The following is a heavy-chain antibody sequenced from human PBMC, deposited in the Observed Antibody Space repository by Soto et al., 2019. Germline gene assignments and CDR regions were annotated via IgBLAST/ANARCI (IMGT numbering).Heavy chain of an antibody. D-gene: IGHD6-19*01. CDR3: AGDGAVAGSNNFDY. J-gene: IGHJ4*02. V-gene: IGHV1-3*01. CDR1: GYTCTNYA. Sequence: ASVKVSCKASGYTCTNYAIHLVRQGPGQRLEWMGWINAGNGKTKYSQKFQGRVTITRDTSASTAYMELSSLRSEDTAVYYCAGDGAVAGSNNFDYWGQGTLVTVSS. CDR2: INAGNGKT.